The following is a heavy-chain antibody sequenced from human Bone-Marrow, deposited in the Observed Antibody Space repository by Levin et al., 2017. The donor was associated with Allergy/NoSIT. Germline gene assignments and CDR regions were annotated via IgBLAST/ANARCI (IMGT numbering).Heavy chain of an antibody. CDR2: IKSKTDGGTT. V-gene: IGHV3-15*01. D-gene: IGHD6-13*01. CDR1: GFTFSNAW. J-gene: IGHJ4*02. CDR3: TTDPPRSYSYSSSWYYFDY. Sequence: GESLKISCAASGFTFSNAWMSWVRQAPGKGLEWVGRIKSKTDGGTTDYAAPVKGRFTISRDDSKNTLYLQMNSLKTEDTAVYYCTTDPPRSYSYSSSWYYFDYWGQGTLVTVSS.